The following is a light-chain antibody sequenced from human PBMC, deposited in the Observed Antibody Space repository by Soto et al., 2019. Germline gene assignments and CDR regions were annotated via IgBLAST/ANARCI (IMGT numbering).Light chain of an antibody. V-gene: IGLV2-14*01. CDR2: EVT. CDR1: SSDVGDYNY. J-gene: IGLJ1*01. CDR3: SSYRDTTALV. Sequence: QSALTQPASVSGSHGQSITISCTGTSSDVGDYNYVSWYQHQPGKAPKLMIYEVTNRPPGVSNRFSGSKSGNTASLTISGLQTEDEGDYYCSSYRDTTALVFGTGTKLTVL.